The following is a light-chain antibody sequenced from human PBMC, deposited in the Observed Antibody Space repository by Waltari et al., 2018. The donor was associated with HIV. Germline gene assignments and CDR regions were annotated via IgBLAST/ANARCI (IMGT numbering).Light chain of an antibody. CDR2: DDN. Sequence: SYVLTQPTSLSVAPGQSARITCGGNHIGSKSAHWYQQKPGQAPVLVVYDDNDRPSGIPERFFGSNSGNTATLTITRVEAGDEADYYCQVWDSGSDHPDVVFGGGTKLTVL. CDR1: HIGSKS. J-gene: IGLJ2*01. V-gene: IGLV3-21*02. CDR3: QVWDSGSDHPDVV.